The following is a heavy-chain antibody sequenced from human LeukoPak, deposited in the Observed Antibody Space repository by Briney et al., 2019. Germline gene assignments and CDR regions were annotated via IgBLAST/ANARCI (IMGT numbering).Heavy chain of an antibody. J-gene: IGHJ1*01. D-gene: IGHD6-13*01. CDR1: GGSFSGYY. CDR2: INHSGST. Sequence: SETLSLTCAVYGGSFSGYYWSWIRQPPGKGLEWIGEINHSGSTNYNPSLKSRVTISVDTSKNQFSLKLSSVTAADTAVYYCARGGGIAAARKAGYFQHWGQGTLVTVSS. CDR3: ARGGGIAAARKAGYFQH. V-gene: IGHV4-34*01.